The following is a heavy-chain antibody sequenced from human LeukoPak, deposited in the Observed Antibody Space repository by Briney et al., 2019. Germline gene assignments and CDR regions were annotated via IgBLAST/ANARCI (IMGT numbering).Heavy chain of an antibody. CDR3: AKGPVSAIVGATTLDY. Sequence: GGSLRLSRAASGFTFGSYAMSWVRRAPGRGLEWVSAISRSGGSTDYADSVKGRFSISRDNSKNTVYLQMNSLRVEDTAVYYCAKGPVSAIVGATTLDYWGQGTLVTVSS. CDR1: GFTFGSYA. CDR2: ISRSGGST. V-gene: IGHV3-23*01. J-gene: IGHJ4*02. D-gene: IGHD1-26*01.